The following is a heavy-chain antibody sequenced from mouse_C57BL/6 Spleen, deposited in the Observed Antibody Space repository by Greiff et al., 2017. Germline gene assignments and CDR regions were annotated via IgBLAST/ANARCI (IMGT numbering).Heavy chain of an antibody. J-gene: IGHJ2*01. CDR2: INPSSGYT. CDR3: AREDYDEGYFDY. Sequence: VQLQQSGAELARPGASVKMSCKASGYTFTSYTMHWVKQRPGQGLEWIGYINPSSGYTKYNQKFKDKATLTADKSSSTAYMQLSSLTSEDSAVYYGAREDYDEGYFDYWGQGTTLTVSS. V-gene: IGHV1-4*01. D-gene: IGHD2-4*01. CDR1: GYTFTSYT.